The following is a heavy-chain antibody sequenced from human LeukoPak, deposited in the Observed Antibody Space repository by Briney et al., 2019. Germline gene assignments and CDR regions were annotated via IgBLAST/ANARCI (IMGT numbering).Heavy chain of an antibody. V-gene: IGHV4-59*01. J-gene: IGHJ3*02. CDR3: ARSYYYDSSGYEGDAFDI. CDR1: GGSISNYY. CDR2: IYYSGST. D-gene: IGHD3-22*01. Sequence: SETLSLTCTVSGGSISNYYWNWIRQPPGKGLEWIGYIYYSGSTNYNPSLKSRVTISVDTSKNQFSLKLSSVTAADTAVYYCARSYYYDSSGYEGDAFDIWGQGTMVTVSS.